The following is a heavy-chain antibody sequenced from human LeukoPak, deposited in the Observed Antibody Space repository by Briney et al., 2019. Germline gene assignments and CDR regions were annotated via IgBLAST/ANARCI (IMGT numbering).Heavy chain of an antibody. D-gene: IGHD3-10*01. Sequence: GASVKVSCKASGGTFSSYAISWVRQAPGQGLEWMGRIIPILGIANYAQKFQGRVTITADKSTSTAYMELSSLRSEDTAVHYCARYYGSGSYSFDPWGQGTLVTVSS. CDR2: IIPILGIA. CDR3: ARYYGSGSYSFDP. V-gene: IGHV1-69*04. CDR1: GGTFSSYA. J-gene: IGHJ5*02.